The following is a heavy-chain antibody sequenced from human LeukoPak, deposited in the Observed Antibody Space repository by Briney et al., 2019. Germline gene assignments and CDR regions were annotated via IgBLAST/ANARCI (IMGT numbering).Heavy chain of an antibody. CDR3: ARLVGALEDFDY. Sequence: SETLSLTCTVSGGSISSSSYDWGWIRQPPGKGLELSGSIYYSGSTYYNPSLKSPVTISLDTSQTQFSMTLRSVRAAETAVYCCARLVGALEDFDYWGKGTLVTVSS. J-gene: IGHJ4*02. V-gene: IGHV4-39*01. D-gene: IGHD1-26*01. CDR2: IYYSGST. CDR1: GGSISSSSYD.